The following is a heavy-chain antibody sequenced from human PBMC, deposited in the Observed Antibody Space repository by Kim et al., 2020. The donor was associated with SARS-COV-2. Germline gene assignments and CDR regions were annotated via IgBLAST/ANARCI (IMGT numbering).Heavy chain of an antibody. J-gene: IGHJ4*02. D-gene: IGHD5-12*01. CDR3: ARAEMSLYSGYDIAYFDY. CDR1: GGTFSSYT. CDR2: IIPILGIA. Sequence: SVKVSCKASGGTFSSYTISWVRQAPGQGLEWMGRIIPILGIANYAQKFQGRVTITADKSTSTAYMELSSLRSEDTAVYYCARAEMSLYSGYDIAYFDYWGQGTLVTVSS. V-gene: IGHV1-69*02.